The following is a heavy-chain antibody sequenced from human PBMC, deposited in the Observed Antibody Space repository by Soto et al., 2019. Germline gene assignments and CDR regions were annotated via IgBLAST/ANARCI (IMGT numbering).Heavy chain of an antibody. D-gene: IGHD4-17*01. J-gene: IGHJ4*02. CDR3: ARGSNGDYYFDY. Sequence: QVQLQESGPGLVKPSQTLSLTCTVSGGSISSGGYYWSWIRQHPGKGLEWIGYIYYSGSTYYNPYLKGRVTISVDTSKNQFSLKLSSVTAADTAVYYCARGSNGDYYFDYWGQGTLVTVSS. CDR1: GGSISSGGYY. V-gene: IGHV4-31*03. CDR2: IYYSGST.